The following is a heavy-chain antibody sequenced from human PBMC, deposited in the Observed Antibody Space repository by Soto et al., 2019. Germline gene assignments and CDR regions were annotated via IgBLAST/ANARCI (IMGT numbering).Heavy chain of an antibody. V-gene: IGHV3-74*01. CDR2: IDSDGSST. Sequence: GGSLRLGCAASGFTFGSYWMNWVRQAPGKGLVWVSRIDSDGSSTTYADSVKGRFTTSRDNAKNTLYLQMSSLRVEDTAVYYCARGRPYGMDVWGQGTTVTVSS. J-gene: IGHJ6*02. CDR3: ARGRPYGMDV. CDR1: GFTFGSYW.